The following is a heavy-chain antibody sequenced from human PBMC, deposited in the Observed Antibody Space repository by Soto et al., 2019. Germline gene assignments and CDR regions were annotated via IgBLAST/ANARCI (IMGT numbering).Heavy chain of an antibody. CDR2: ITSNGGNT. D-gene: IGHD2-21*01. CDR1: GFTFSSYA. J-gene: IGHJ6*02. CDR3: ARRIPFGYGMDV. V-gene: IGHV3-64*01. Sequence: EVQLVECGGGLVQPGGSLRLSCAASGFTFSSYAMHWVRQAPGKGLEYVSDITSNGGNTDYASSVKGRFTISRDNSKNTLYLQMGSLRAEDMAVYYCARRIPFGYGMDVWGQGTTVTVSS.